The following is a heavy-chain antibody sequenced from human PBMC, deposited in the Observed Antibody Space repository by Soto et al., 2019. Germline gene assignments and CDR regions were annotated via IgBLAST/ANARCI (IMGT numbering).Heavy chain of an antibody. J-gene: IGHJ6*02. CDR2: IYYSGST. D-gene: IGHD3-22*01. CDR3: AREGGATMIGFLGNYYGMDV. CDR1: GGSISSGDYY. Sequence: SGTLSLTCTVSGGSISSGDYYWSWIRQPPGKGLEWIGYIYYSGSTYYNPSLKSRVTISVDTSKNQFSLKLSSVTAADTAVYYCAREGGATMIGFLGNYYGMDVWGQGTTVTVSS. V-gene: IGHV4-30-4*01.